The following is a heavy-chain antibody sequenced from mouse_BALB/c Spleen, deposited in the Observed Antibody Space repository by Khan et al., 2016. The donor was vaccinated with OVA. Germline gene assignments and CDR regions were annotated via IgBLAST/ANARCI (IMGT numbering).Heavy chain of an antibody. CDR3: ARGGYSSFAY. V-gene: IGHV1-5*01. D-gene: IGHD1-3*01. J-gene: IGHJ3*01. Sequence: VQLQQSGTVLARPGASVKMSCKASGYSFTSYLIHWVKQRPGQGLEWIGDFYPGNGDTTYNQKFKDKAKLTAETSANTANMELSSLSNEDSAVYYSARGGYSSFAYWGQGTLVTVSA. CDR2: FYPGNGDT. CDR1: GYSFTSYL.